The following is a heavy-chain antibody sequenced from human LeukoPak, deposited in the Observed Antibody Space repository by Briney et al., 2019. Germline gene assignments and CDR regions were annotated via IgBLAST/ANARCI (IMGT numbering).Heavy chain of an antibody. J-gene: IGHJ4*02. Sequence: GGSLRLSCAASGFIFSSAWMTWVRQARGKGLEWVGHIKKKTNGGTTDYAATVKGRFIISRDDSKNTLYLQMNSLRTEDTAVYYCARGFCSSTSCYQGPFDFWGQGTLATVSS. D-gene: IGHD2-2*01. CDR1: GFIFSSAW. CDR3: ARGFCSSTSCYQGPFDF. V-gene: IGHV3-15*01. CDR2: IKKKTNGGTT.